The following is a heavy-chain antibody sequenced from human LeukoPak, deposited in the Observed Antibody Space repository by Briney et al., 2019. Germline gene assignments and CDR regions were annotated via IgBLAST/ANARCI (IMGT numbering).Heavy chain of an antibody. J-gene: IGHJ4*02. CDR1: GGSISSYY. D-gene: IGHD3-10*01. CDR2: IYHSGST. CDR3: ASTYGSGSQPFDY. Sequence: SETLSLTCTVSGGSISSYYWSWIRQPPGKGLEWIGYIYHSGSTKYNPSLKSRVTISVDTSKNQFSLKLSSVTAADTAVYYCASTYGSGSQPFDYWGQGTLVTVSS. V-gene: IGHV4-59*08.